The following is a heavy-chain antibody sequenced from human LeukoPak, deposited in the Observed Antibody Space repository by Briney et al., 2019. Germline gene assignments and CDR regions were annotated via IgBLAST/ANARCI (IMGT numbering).Heavy chain of an antibody. CDR1: GDSISTSRHS. D-gene: IGHD2-15*01. Sequence: SETLSLTCSVSGDSISTSRHSWGWIRQPPGQGLEWIGSVYYTRAIYYNPSLKGRVTISLDTSNNQFSLEVTSVTAADTAVYYCARSVEGYCSGGSCYSYYYYMDVWGKGTTVTVSS. J-gene: IGHJ6*03. CDR2: VYYTRAI. CDR3: ARSVEGYCSGGSCYSYYYYMDV. V-gene: IGHV4-39*07.